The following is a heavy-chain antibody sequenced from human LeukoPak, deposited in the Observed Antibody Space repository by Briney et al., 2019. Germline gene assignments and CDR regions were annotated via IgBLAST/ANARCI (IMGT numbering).Heavy chain of an antibody. CDR1: GFTFSNYW. V-gene: IGHV3-74*01. Sequence: GGSLRLSCAASGFTFSNYWMHWVRQAPGKGPVWVSRINTDGNITTYADSVKGRFSISRDNAKNALYLQMNSLRAEDTAVYYCATTVTTEVGDYWGQGTLVTVSS. CDR3: ATTVTTEVGDY. J-gene: IGHJ4*02. D-gene: IGHD4-17*01. CDR2: INTDGNIT.